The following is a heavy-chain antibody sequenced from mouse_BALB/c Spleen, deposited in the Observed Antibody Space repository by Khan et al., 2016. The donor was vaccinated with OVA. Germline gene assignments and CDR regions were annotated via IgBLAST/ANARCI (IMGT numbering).Heavy chain of an antibody. D-gene: IGHD3-3*01. CDR2: ISYSGNT. CDR3: ARIYGGDIDY. Sequence: EVQLQESGPGLVKPSQSLSRTCTVTGYSITTDYAWNWIRQFPGSKLEWMGHISYSGNTKYNPSLKSRISITRDTSKNQFFLQLKSVTTEDTARYYCARIYGGDIDYWGQGNTLTGSS. CDR1: GYSITTDYA. J-gene: IGHJ2*01. V-gene: IGHV3-2*02.